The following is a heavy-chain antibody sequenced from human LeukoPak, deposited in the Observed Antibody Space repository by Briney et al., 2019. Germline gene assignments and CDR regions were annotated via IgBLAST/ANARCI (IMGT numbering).Heavy chain of an antibody. CDR1: GASIDSYY. D-gene: IGHD4-23*01. V-gene: IGHV4-59*01. Sequence: PSETLSLTCTVSGASIDSYYWSWLGQPPGKGLEWMGYIYYTDATNYNPSLKSRVTISLDMSKHHFSLRLSSVTAVDTAIYYCASLTTMVTAETFDIWGQGTMVTVSS. CDR2: IYYTDAT. CDR3: ASLTTMVTAETFDI. J-gene: IGHJ3*02.